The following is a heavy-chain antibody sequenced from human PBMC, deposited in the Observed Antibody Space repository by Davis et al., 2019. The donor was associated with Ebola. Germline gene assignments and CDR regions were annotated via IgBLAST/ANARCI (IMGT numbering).Heavy chain of an antibody. D-gene: IGHD3-22*01. CDR3: ARDNLYYYDTSGYHDVFDI. J-gene: IGHJ3*02. CDR2: VYYNGYT. CDR1: GGSINTNSYW. V-gene: IGHV4-39*02. Sequence: MPSETLSLTCNVSGGSINTNSYWWGWIRQSPGKGLEWIGRVYYNGYTLDNSSLKSRVTTSVDTSKNQFFLKLSSVTAADTAVYYCARDNLYYYDTSGYHDVFDIWGQGTKVTVSS.